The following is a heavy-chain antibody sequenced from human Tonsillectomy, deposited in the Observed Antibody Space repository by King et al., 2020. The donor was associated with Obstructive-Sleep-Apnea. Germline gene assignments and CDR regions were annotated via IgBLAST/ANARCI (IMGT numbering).Heavy chain of an antibody. CDR1: GFSFSSYG. V-gene: IGHV3-30*02. CDR3: AKDSHNNSWYLLYYFDS. CDR2: IRYDGNNK. Sequence: VQLVESGGGGVQPGGSLRLSCAASGFSFSSYGMHWVRLAPGKGLEWVAFIRYDGNNKYYADSVKGRFTISRDNSKSTLYLQMNSLRAEDTAVYYCAKDSHNNSWYLLYYFDSWGQGTLVTVSS. D-gene: IGHD6-13*01. J-gene: IGHJ4*02.